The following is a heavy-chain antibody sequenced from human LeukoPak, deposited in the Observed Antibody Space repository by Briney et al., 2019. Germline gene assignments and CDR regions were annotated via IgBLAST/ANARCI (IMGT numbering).Heavy chain of an antibody. Sequence: SETLSLTCSVSGASVTPHSWSWSRQPPGKQLESIGMIYNSVTTNYRPSLKSRVTISVDASKNQLSLKLSSVTAADTAVYYCARGGASSHWFGSWGQGTLVTVSS. CDR1: GASVTPHS. V-gene: IGHV4-59*02. D-gene: IGHD6-13*01. CDR3: ARGGASSHWFGS. CDR2: IYNSVTT. J-gene: IGHJ5*01.